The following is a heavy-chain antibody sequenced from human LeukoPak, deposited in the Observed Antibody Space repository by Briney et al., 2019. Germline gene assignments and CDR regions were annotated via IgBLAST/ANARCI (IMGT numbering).Heavy chain of an antibody. CDR1: GFTFSSYA. CDR2: ISGSGGST. Sequence: PGGSLTLSCAASGFTFSSYAMSWVRQAPGKGLEWVSAISGSGGSTYYADSVKGRFTISRDNSKNTLYLQMNSLRAEDTAVYYCAKDAEGYDILTGYYFDCWGQGTLVTVSS. D-gene: IGHD3-9*01. V-gene: IGHV3-23*01. J-gene: IGHJ4*02. CDR3: AKDAEGYDILTGYYFDC.